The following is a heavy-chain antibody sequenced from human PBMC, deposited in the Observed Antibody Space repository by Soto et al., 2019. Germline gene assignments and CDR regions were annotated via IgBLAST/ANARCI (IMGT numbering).Heavy chain of an antibody. D-gene: IGHD3-3*01. V-gene: IGHV3-48*02. CDR1: GFTFSSYS. Sequence: EVQLVESGGGLVQPGGSLRLSCAASGFTFSSYSMNWVRQAPGKGLEWVSYISSSSSTIYYEDSVKGRFTISRDNAKNSLYLQMNSLRDEDTAVYYCAREHDFWSGYYGIRDAFDIWGQGTMVTVSS. J-gene: IGHJ3*02. CDR2: ISSSSSTI. CDR3: AREHDFWSGYYGIRDAFDI.